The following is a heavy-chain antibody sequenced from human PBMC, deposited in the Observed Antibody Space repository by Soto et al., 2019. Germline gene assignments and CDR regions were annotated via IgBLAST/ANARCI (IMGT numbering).Heavy chain of an antibody. CDR1: GFTFSSYW. CDR3: ARAPDRCSSTSCPLDY. D-gene: IGHD2-2*01. CDR2: INSDGSST. Sequence: GGSLRLSCAASGFTFSSYWMHWVRQAPGKGLVWVSRINSDGSSTSYADSVKGRFTISRDNAKNTLYLQMNSLRAEDTAVYYCARAPDRCSSTSCPLDYWGQGTLVTVSS. V-gene: IGHV3-74*01. J-gene: IGHJ4*02.